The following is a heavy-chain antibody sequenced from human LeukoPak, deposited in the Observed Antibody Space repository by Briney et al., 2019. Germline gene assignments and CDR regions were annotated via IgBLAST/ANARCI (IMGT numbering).Heavy chain of an antibody. CDR1: GFTFSSYA. CDR2: ISTSGDFT. V-gene: IGHV3-23*01. J-gene: IGHJ6*02. CDR3: AGCSGGSCYSRGKYGVDV. Sequence: GGSLRLSCATPGFTFSSYAMNWVRQAPGKGLECVSFISTSGDFTYYAASVKGRFTVSRDNSKNTLYLQMNSLRADDTAVYYCAGCSGGSCYSRGKYGVDVWGQGTTVIVSS. D-gene: IGHD2-15*01.